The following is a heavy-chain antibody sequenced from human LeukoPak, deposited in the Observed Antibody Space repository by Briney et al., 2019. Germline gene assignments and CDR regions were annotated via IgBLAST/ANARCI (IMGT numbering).Heavy chain of an antibody. Sequence: SETLSLTCTVSGGSISSGGYYWSWIRQRPGKGLEWIGYIYYSGSTYYNPSLKSRVTISVDTSKNQFSLKLSSVTAADTAVYYCARAVTHWYFDLWGRGTLVTVSS. D-gene: IGHD1-14*01. CDR2: IYYSGST. V-gene: IGHV4-31*03. J-gene: IGHJ2*01. CDR3: ARAVTHWYFDL. CDR1: GGSISSGGYY.